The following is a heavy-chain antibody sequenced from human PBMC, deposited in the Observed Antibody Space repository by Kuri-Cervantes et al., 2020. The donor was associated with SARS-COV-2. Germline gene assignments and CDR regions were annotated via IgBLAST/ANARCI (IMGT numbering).Heavy chain of an antibody. CDR2: ISSSSSYI. V-gene: IGHV3-21*01. D-gene: IGHD1-26*01. CDR1: GFTFSSYS. CDR3: ARGELLPYYFDY. Sequence: GESLKISCAACGFTFSSYSMNWVRQAPGKGLEWVSSISSSSSYIYYADSVKGRFTISRDNAKNSLYLQMNSLRAEDTAVYYCARGELLPYYFDYWGQGTRVTVSS. J-gene: IGHJ4*02.